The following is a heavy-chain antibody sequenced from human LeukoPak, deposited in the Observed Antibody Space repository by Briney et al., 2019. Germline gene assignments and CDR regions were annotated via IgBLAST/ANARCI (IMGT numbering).Heavy chain of an antibody. J-gene: IGHJ3*02. Sequence: PGGSLRLSCAASGFTFSSYSMNWVRQAPGKGLEWVSSISSSSSYIYYADSVKGRFTISRDNAKNSLYLQMNSLRAEDTAVYYCARVVATISHYYDSSGYDIWGQGTMVTVSS. CDR3: ARVVATISHYYDSSGYDI. V-gene: IGHV3-21*01. CDR1: GFTFSSYS. D-gene: IGHD3-22*01. CDR2: ISSSSSYI.